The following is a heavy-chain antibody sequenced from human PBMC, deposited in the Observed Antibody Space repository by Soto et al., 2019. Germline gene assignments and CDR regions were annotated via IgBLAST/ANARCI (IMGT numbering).Heavy chain of an antibody. D-gene: IGHD5-18*01. J-gene: IGHJ4*02. CDR3: AKSRIQGWTKGLYDH. Sequence: AGSLRLSCAASGFTFSSYAMSWVRQAPGKGLEWVSSISESGDSTSYAESVRGRFTISRDDSKNTLYLQMNSLRAEDTAVYSCAKSRIQGWTKGLYDHWGQGTLVTVSS. CDR2: ISESGDST. CDR1: GFTFSSYA. V-gene: IGHV3-23*01.